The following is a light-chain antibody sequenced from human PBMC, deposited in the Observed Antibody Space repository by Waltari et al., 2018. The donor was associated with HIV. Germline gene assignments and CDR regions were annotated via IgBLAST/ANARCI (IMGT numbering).Light chain of an antibody. V-gene: IGKV3-20*01. CDR1: QTVTGDF. J-gene: IGKJ5*01. CDR2: GAS. Sequence: IVLTQSPGPLSLSPGERAALSCRASQTVTGDFLAWYQQRPGQAPRVLIFGASSRATGIPDRFTGSGSGTDFTLTISRLEPEDSAVYYCQQYATSQSITFGQGTRLEI. CDR3: QQYATSQSIT.